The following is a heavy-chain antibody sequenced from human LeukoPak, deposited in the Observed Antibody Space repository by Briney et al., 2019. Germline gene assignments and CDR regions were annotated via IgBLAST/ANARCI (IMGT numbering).Heavy chain of an antibody. CDR3: ARSHAAVYYDSSGDGFDP. D-gene: IGHD3-22*01. J-gene: IGHJ5*02. CDR2: IYPGDSDT. Sequence: GESLKISCKGSGYSFTSYWIGWVRQMPGKGLEWMGIIYPGDSDTRYSPSFQGQVTISADKSISTAYLQWSSLKASDTAMYYCARSHAAVYYDSSGDGFDPWGQGTLVTVSS. V-gene: IGHV5-51*01. CDR1: GYSFTSYW.